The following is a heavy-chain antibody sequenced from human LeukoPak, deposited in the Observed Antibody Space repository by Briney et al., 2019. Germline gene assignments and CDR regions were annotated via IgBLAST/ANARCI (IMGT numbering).Heavy chain of an antibody. V-gene: IGHV5-51*01. D-gene: IGHD1-26*01. Sequence: PGESLKISCKGSGYSFTSYWIGRVRQMPGKGLEWMGIIYPGDSDTRYSPSFQGQVTISADKSISTAYLQWSSLKASDTAMYYCARHVYSGSYPSPTYLDPWGQGTLVTVSS. CDR3: ARHVYSGSYPSPTYLDP. J-gene: IGHJ5*02. CDR1: GYSFTSYW. CDR2: IYPGDSDT.